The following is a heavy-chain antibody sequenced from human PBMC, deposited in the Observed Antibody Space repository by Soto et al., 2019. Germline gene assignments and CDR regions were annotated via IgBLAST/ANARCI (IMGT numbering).Heavy chain of an antibody. CDR1: GYTFTSHG. Sequence: QVQLVQSGAEMKKSGASVKVSCKASGYTFTSHGISWVRQAPGQGLEWVGWISPYNGDTNYAQKVKDRVSMTTDTSTRKAYMELRSLRSDDTAVYYCARDRVEGYCRGGSCYSPGYWGQGTLVTVSS. CDR3: ARDRVEGYCRGGSCYSPGY. D-gene: IGHD2-15*01. CDR2: ISPYNGDT. J-gene: IGHJ4*02. V-gene: IGHV1-18*01.